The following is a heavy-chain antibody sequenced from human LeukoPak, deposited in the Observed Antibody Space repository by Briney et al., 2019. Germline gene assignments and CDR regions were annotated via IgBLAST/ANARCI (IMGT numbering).Heavy chain of an antibody. CDR1: GYTFTSYG. CDR2: INPNSGGT. Sequence: ASVKVSCKASGYTFTSYGISWVRQAPGQGLEWMGRINPNSGGTNYAQKFQGRVTMTRDTSISTAYMELSRLRSDDTAVYYCARGGTIFGVVRHDAFDIWGQGTMVTVSS. D-gene: IGHD3-3*01. CDR3: ARGGTIFGVVRHDAFDI. V-gene: IGHV1-2*06. J-gene: IGHJ3*02.